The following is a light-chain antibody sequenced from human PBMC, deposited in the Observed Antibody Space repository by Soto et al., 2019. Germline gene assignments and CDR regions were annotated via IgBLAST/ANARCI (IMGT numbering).Light chain of an antibody. CDR1: SSDVGGYNS. J-gene: IGLJ3*02. Sequence: QSALTQPPSASGSPGQSVTISCTGTSSDVGGYNSVSWYQQHPGKAPKLMIYEVSKRPSGVPDRFSGSKSGNTASLTVSGLQAEDEADYYCSSYAGSNNLMFGGGTKLT. CDR2: EVS. V-gene: IGLV2-8*01. CDR3: SSYAGSNNLM.